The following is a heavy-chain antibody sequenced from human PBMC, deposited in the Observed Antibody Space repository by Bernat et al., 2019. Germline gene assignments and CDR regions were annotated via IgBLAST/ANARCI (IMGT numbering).Heavy chain of an antibody. J-gene: IGHJ4*02. V-gene: IGHV2-70*15. D-gene: IGHD2-2*01. CDR3: ARLRYCSTTSCYYFDY. CDR1: GFSLSTSGMC. CDR2: IDWDDDK. Sequence: QVTLRESGPALVKPTQTLTLTCTLSGFSLSTSGMCVSWIRQPPGKALEWLARIDWDDDKYYSAFLKTRLTISKDTSKNQVVLTMTNMDPVDTATYYCARLRYCSTTSCYYFDYWGQGTLVTVSS.